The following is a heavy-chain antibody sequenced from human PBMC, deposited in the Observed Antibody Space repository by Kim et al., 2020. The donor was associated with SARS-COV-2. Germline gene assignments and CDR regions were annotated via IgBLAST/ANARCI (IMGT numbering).Heavy chain of an antibody. CDR2: ISGSGGST. J-gene: IGHJ4*02. D-gene: IGHD3-9*01. V-gene: IGHV3-23*01. CDR1: GFTFSSYA. Sequence: GGSLRLSCAASGFTFSSYAMSWVRQAPGKGLEWVSAISGSGGSTYYADSVKGRFTISRDNSKNTLYLQMNSLRAEDTAVYYCAKGQVRYFDWLYYFDYWGQGTLVTVSS. CDR3: AKGQVRYFDWLYYFDY.